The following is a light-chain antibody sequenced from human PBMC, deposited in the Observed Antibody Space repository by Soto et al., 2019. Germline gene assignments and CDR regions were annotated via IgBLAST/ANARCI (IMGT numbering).Light chain of an antibody. V-gene: IGKV3-20*01. CDR3: QQYATFPPYT. J-gene: IGKJ2*01. CDR2: GAS. CDR1: QSVSSNY. Sequence: EIVLTQSPGTLSLSPGERATLSCRASQSVSSNYLAWYQHKPGQAPRLLIYGASSRATGIPDRFSGDGSGTDFSLIISRLEPEDFAGYYCQQYATFPPYTFGQGTKLEIK.